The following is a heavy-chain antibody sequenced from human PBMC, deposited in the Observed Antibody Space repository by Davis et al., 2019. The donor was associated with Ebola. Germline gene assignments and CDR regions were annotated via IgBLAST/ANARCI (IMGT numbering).Heavy chain of an antibody. CDR3: ARAIQLRPKRTLFYFDF. Sequence: PGGSLRLSCAASGFTFSTYGMNWVRQAPGKGLEWVSYISGSSSTIYYADSVKGRLTISRDNAKNSLYLQMNSLRDEDTAVYYCARAIQLRPKRTLFYFDFWGHGALVTVSS. D-gene: IGHD2-2*01. V-gene: IGHV3-48*02. CDR1: GFTFSTYG. CDR2: ISGSSSTI. J-gene: IGHJ4*01.